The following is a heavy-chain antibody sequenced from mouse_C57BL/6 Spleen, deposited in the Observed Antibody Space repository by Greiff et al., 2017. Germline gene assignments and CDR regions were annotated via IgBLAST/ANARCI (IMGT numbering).Heavy chain of an antibody. V-gene: IGHV1-61*01. Sequence: VKLQQPGAELVRPGSSVKLSCKASGYTFTSYWMDWVKQRPGQGLEWIGNIYPSDSETHYNQKFKDKATLTVDKSSSTAYMQLSSLTSEDSAVYYCARGRDYSNYDWFAYWGQGTLVTVSA. D-gene: IGHD2-5*01. CDR1: GYTFTSYW. J-gene: IGHJ3*01. CDR2: IYPSDSET. CDR3: ARGRDYSNYDWFAY.